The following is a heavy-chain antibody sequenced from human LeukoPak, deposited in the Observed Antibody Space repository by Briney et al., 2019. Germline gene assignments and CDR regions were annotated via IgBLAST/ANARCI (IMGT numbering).Heavy chain of an antibody. D-gene: IGHD3-16*01. CDR1: GYTFTSYG. J-gene: IGHJ4*02. CDR3: ASEVGRGEIY. V-gene: IGHV1-18*01. CDR2: MNPNSGNT. Sequence: GASVKVSCKASGYTFTSYGISWVRQATGRGLEWMGWMNPNSGNTGYAQKLQGRVTMTTDTSTSTAYMELRSLRSDDTAVYYCASEVGRGEIYWGQGTLVTVSS.